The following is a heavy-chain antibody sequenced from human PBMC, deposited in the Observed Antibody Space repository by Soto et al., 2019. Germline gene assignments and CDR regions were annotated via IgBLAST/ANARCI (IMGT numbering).Heavy chain of an antibody. CDR2: ISAYNGNT. J-gene: IGHJ2*01. D-gene: IGHD3-3*01. Sequence: QVQLVQSGAEVKKPGASVKVSCKASGYTFTSYGISWVRQAPGQGLEWMGWISAYNGNTNYAQKLQSRVTMTSDTSTSTAYMELRSLSSDDTAVYYCARSYYDFWRADWYFDLWGRGTLVTVSS. V-gene: IGHV1-18*01. CDR3: ARSYYDFWRADWYFDL. CDR1: GYTFTSYG.